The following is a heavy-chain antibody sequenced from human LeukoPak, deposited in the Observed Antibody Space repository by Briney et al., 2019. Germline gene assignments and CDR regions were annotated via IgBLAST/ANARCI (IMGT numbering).Heavy chain of an antibody. V-gene: IGHV3-64*01. D-gene: IGHD3-3*01. CDR3: ARDLIPYHDFWTGFDP. Sequence: GGSLRLSCAASGFTFSSYAMHWVRQAPGKGLEYVSAISSNGGSTYYANSVKGRFTISRDNSKNTLYLQMGSLRAEDMAVYYCARDLIPYHDFWTGFDPWGQGTLVTVSS. J-gene: IGHJ5*02. CDR2: ISSNGGST. CDR1: GFTFSSYA.